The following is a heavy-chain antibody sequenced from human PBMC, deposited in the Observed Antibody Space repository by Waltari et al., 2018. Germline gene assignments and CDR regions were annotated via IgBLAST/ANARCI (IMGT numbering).Heavy chain of an antibody. J-gene: IGHJ6*02. CDR3: AGIEPTVAMRYGMDV. CDR2: IYYSGST. D-gene: IGHD4-17*01. V-gene: IGHV4-39*07. Sequence: QLQLQESGPGLVKPSETLSLTCTVSGGSISSSSYYWGWIRQPPGKGLEWIGSIYYSGSTYYNPSLKSRVTISVDTSKNQFSLKLSSVTAADTAVYYCAGIEPTVAMRYGMDVWGQGTTVTVSS. CDR1: GGSISSSSYY.